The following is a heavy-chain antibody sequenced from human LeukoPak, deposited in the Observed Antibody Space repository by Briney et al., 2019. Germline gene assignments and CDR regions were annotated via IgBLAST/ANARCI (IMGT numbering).Heavy chain of an antibody. D-gene: IGHD6-19*01. V-gene: IGHV4-59*08. J-gene: IGHJ4*02. CDR2: IYYSVST. CDR1: GGSISSYY. Sequence: SETLSLTCTVSGGSISSYYWSWIRQPPGKGLQWIGYIYYSVSTNYNPSLKSRVTISVDTAKNKFSLKLNFVTAADTAVYYYSSKEYSSGASGYWGQGTLVTVSS. CDR3: SSKEYSSGASGY.